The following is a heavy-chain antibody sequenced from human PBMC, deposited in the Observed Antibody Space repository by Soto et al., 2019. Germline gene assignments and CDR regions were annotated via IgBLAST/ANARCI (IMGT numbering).Heavy chain of an antibody. V-gene: IGHV4-31*03. CDR3: AGGELCGGDCHSGGFDS. Sequence: PSETLSLTCTVSGGSISSGGYYWSWIRQHPGKGLEWIGYIYYSGSTYYNPSLKSRVTISVDTSKNQFSLKRSSVPVGDTGVYYCAGGELCGGDCHSGGFDSWGQGPLVPGSS. CDR2: IYYSGST. CDR1: GGSISSGGYY. D-gene: IGHD2-21*02. J-gene: IGHJ4*02.